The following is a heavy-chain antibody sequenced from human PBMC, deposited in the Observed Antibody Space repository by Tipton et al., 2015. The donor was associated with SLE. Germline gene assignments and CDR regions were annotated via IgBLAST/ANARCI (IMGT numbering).Heavy chain of an antibody. D-gene: IGHD2-8*02. V-gene: IGHV4-39*07. CDR2: IYYSGST. CDR3: ARDGTGVRDFDY. Sequence: TLSPTCTVSGGSISSSSYYWGWIRQPPGKGLEWIGSIYYSGSTYYNPSLKSRVTISVDTSKNQFSLKLSSVTAADTAVYYCARDGTGVRDFDYWGQGTLVTVSS. CDR1: GGSISSSSYY. J-gene: IGHJ4*02.